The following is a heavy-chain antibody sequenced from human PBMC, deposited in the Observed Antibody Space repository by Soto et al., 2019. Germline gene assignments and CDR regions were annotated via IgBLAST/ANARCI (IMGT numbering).Heavy chain of an antibody. Sequence: GGSLRLSCAASGFTFSSYAMSWVRQAPGKGLEWVSAISGSGGSTYYADSVKGRFTISRDNSKNTLYLQMNSLRAEDTAVYYCAKEQIVVVVAAGYDAFDIWGQGTMVTVSS. CDR1: GFTFSSYA. J-gene: IGHJ3*02. V-gene: IGHV3-23*01. CDR3: AKEQIVVVVAAGYDAFDI. D-gene: IGHD2-15*01. CDR2: ISGSGGST.